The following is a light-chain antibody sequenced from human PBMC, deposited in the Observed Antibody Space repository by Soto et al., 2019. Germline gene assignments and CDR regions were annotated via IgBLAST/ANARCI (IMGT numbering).Light chain of an antibody. J-gene: IGKJ1*01. CDR3: QQYGRSPPT. CDR2: GAS. Sequence: EIFFTQSPGTLFLSPGERATLSCRASQSVSSNYLAWYQQKPGQAPRLLIYGASSRATGIPDRFSGSGSGTDFTLTISRLEPEDFAVFYCQQYGRSPPTFGQGTKVDIK. V-gene: IGKV3-20*01. CDR1: QSVSSNY.